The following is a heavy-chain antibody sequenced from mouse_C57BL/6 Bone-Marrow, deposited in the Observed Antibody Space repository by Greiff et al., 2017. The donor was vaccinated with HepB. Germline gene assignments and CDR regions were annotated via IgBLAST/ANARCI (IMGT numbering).Heavy chain of an antibody. CDR3: ARKNLYGNYGMDY. J-gene: IGHJ4*01. D-gene: IGHD2-1*01. CDR2: IWTGGGT. Sequence: VQVVESGPGLVAPSQSLSITCTVSGFSLTSYAISWVRQPPGKGLEWLGVIWTGGGTNYNSALKSRLSISKDNSKSQVFLKMNRLQTDDTARYYCARKNLYGNYGMDYWGQGTSVTVSS. V-gene: IGHV2-9-1*01. CDR1: GFSLTSYA.